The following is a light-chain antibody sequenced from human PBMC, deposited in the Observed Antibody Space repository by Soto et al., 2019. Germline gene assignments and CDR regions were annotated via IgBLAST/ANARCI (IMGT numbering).Light chain of an antibody. Sequence: EIVLTQSPGTLSLSPGERATLSCRASQSVSSSYLSCYQQKPGQPPRLLIYGASSRATGIPDRFSGSGSGTDVTLIISRLEPADFAVYYCQQYGNSLFPFGPGTKVDVK. CDR2: GAS. J-gene: IGKJ3*01. V-gene: IGKV3-20*01. CDR3: QQYGNSLFP. CDR1: QSVSSSY.